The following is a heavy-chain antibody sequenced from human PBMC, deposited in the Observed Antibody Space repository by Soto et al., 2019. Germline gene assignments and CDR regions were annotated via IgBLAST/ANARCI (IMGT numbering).Heavy chain of an antibody. CDR1: GYTFTSYG. CDR2: ISAYNGNT. CDR3: ARGGAYNWNYGTGDAFDI. Sequence: QVQLVQSGAEVKKPGASVKVSCKASGYTFTSYGISWVRQAPGQGLEWMGWISAYNGNTNYAQKLQGRVTVTTDTSTSTAYMELRSLRSDDTAVYYCARGGAYNWNYGTGDAFDIWGQGTMVTVSS. V-gene: IGHV1-18*01. D-gene: IGHD1-7*01. J-gene: IGHJ3*02.